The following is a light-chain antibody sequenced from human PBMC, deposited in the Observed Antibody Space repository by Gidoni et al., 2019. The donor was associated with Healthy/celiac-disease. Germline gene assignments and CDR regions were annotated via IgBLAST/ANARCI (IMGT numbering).Light chain of an antibody. J-gene: IGLJ3*02. CDR1: SSDVGGYNY. CDR2: DVS. V-gene: IGLV2-11*01. Sequence: QSALPMPPSVSGSPGPSVTISCTGTSSDVGGYNYVSWYQQHPGKAPKLMIYDVSKRPSGVPDRFSGSKSGNTASLTISGLQAEDEADYYCCSYAGSYTWVFGGGTKLTVL. CDR3: CSYAGSYTWV.